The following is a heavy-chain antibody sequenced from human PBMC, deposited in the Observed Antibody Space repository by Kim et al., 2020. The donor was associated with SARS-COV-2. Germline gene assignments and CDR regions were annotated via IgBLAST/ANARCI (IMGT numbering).Heavy chain of an antibody. V-gene: IGHV1-18*04. Sequence: ASVKVSCKASGYTFTSYPISWVRQAPGQGLEWMGWISAYNGNTNYAQNLQGRVTMTTDTSTSTAYMELRSLRSDDTAMYYCARGPTIFGVATTIDYWGQGTPVTISS. CDR2: ISAYNGNT. CDR3: ARGPTIFGVATTIDY. D-gene: IGHD3-3*01. CDR1: GYTFTSYP. J-gene: IGHJ4*02.